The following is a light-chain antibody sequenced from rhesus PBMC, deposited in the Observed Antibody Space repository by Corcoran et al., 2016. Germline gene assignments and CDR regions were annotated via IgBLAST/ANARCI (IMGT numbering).Light chain of an antibody. CDR2: AAS. V-gene: IGKV1-25*02. Sequence: DIQMTKSPSSLSASVGDRVTITCRASQGISNYFDWYQQKPGEIPKLLIYAASVLQSGIPSRFCGSGSGTDFTLTISSLQSEDFATYYCQHYYSTPLTFGGGTKVELK. CDR3: QHYYSTPLT. CDR1: QGISNY. J-gene: IGKJ4*01.